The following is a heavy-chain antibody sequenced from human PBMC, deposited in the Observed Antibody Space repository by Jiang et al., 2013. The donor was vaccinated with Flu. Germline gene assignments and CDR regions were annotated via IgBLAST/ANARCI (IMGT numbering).Heavy chain of an antibody. J-gene: IGHJ6*03. CDR2: ISAYNGNT. D-gene: IGHD3-10*01. Sequence: TFTSYGISWVRQAPGQGLEWMGWISAYNGNTNYAQKLQGRVTMTTDTSTSTAYMELRSLRSDDTAVYYCARVPYYYYYMDVWGKGTTVTVSS. V-gene: IGHV1-18*04. CDR1: TFTSYG. CDR3: ARVPYYYYYMDV.